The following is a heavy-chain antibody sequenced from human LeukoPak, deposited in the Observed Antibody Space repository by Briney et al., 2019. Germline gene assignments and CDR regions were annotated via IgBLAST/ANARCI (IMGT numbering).Heavy chain of an antibody. Sequence: GASVKVSCKASGYTFTNYAMQWVRQAPGQRLEWMGWINAGNGNTKYSQKFQGRVTISRDTSARIAYMKLSSLRSEDTAVYYCARDRGVTMVRGVIDSFDYWGQGTLVTVSS. V-gene: IGHV1-3*01. CDR1: GYTFTNYA. J-gene: IGHJ4*02. CDR3: ARDRGVTMVRGVIDSFDY. D-gene: IGHD3-10*01. CDR2: INAGNGNT.